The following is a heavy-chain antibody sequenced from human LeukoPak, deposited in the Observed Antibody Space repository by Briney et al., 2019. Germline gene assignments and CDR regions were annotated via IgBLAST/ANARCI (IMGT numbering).Heavy chain of an antibody. D-gene: IGHD6-19*01. CDR3: ARGAFDSSGWYFDY. Sequence: SETLSLTCTVSGGSISSYYWSWIRQPPGKGLEWIGYIYYSGSTNYNPSLKSRVTISVDTSKNQFSLKLSSVTAADTAVYYCARGAFDSSGWYFDYWGQGTLVTVSS. V-gene: IGHV4-59*01. CDR2: IYYSGST. J-gene: IGHJ4*02. CDR1: GGSISSYY.